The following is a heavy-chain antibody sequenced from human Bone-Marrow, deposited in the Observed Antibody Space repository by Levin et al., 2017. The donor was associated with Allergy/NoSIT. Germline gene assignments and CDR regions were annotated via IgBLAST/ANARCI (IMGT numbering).Heavy chain of an antibody. CDR1: GYTFSNYY. CDR2: INPKRGDT. J-gene: IGHJ4*02. V-gene: IGHV1-2*02. Sequence: VASVKVSCTISGYTFSNYYIHWVRQAPGQGLEWMGWINPKRGDTNFAQKFHGRVVLSRNTSISTAYMELGSLRSDDTALYYCARGGSGSNDYWGQGTLVTVSS. D-gene: IGHD1-26*01. CDR3: ARGGSGSNDY.